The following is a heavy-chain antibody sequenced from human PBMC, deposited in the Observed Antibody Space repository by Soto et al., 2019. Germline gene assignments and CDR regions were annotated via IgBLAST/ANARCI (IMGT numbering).Heavy chain of an antibody. J-gene: IGHJ5*02. D-gene: IGHD5-18*01. V-gene: IGHV3-23*01. CDR2: TSGIGVKT. CDR1: GFTFSSYS. CDR3: AKHLGDYNSGSFRWLDP. Sequence: EVQLLESGGGLVQPGGSLRLSCAASGFTFSSYSMSWVRQAPGKGLEWVAATSGIGVKTYYADSMKGRFSISRDNSKNTLYLQMHSLRADDTAVYYCAKHLGDYNSGSFRWLDPWGQGTLVTVSS.